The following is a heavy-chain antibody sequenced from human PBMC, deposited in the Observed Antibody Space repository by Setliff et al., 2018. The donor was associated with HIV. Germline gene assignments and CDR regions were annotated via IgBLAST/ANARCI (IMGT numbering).Heavy chain of an antibody. CDR3: ARDGLLVAGIRFDY. Sequence: SVKVSCKTSGGTFSSYAVSWVRQAPGQGLEWMGGIIPAFGTANYAQNFQGRVTSTTDESTSTAYMELSGLRSEDTAVYFCARDGLLVAGIRFDYWGHGTLVTVS. J-gene: IGHJ4*01. D-gene: IGHD6-19*01. V-gene: IGHV1-69*05. CDR2: IIPAFGTA. CDR1: GGTFSSYA.